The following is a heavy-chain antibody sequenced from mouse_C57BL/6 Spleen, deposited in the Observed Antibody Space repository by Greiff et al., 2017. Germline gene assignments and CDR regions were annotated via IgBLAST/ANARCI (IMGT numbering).Heavy chain of an antibody. CDR2: IYPGSGST. V-gene: IGHV1-55*01. CDR3: ARSLYYCGSSPWFAY. D-gene: IGHD1-1*01. Sequence: QVQLKQPGAELVKPGASVKMSCKASGYTFTSYWITWVKQRPGQGLEWIGDIYPGSGSTNYNEKFKSKATLTVDTSSSTAYMQLSSLISKDSAVYYCARSLYYCGSSPWFAYWGQGTLVTVSA. CDR1: GYTFTSYW. J-gene: IGHJ3*01.